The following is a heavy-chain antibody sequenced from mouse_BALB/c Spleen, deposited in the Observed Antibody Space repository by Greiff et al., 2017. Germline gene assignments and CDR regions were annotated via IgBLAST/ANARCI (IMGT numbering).Heavy chain of an antibody. J-gene: IGHJ4*01. CDR1: GFTFSDYY. CDR3: ARGGGYYGNLAFTCFAMDY. CDR2: ISDGGSYT. V-gene: IGHV5-4*02. D-gene: IGHD2-1*01. Sequence: EVQRVESGGGLVKPGGSLKLSCAASGFTFSDYYMYWVRQTPEKRLEWVATISDGGSYTYYPDSVKGRFTISRDNAKNNLYLQMSSLKSEDTAMYYCARGGGYYGNLAFTCFAMDYWGQGTSVTVSS.